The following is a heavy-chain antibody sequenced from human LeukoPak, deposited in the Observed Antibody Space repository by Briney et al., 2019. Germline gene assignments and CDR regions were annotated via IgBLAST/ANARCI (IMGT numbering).Heavy chain of an antibody. CDR1: GYSFTSYW. V-gene: IGHV5-51*01. CDR3: ARLSYYDSSGYYPHYFDY. J-gene: IGHJ4*02. D-gene: IGHD3-22*01. Sequence: GESLKISCKGSGYSFTSYWIGWVRQMPGKGLEWMGIIYPGDSDTRYSPSFQGQVTISADKSIGTAYLQWSSLKASDTAMYYCARLSYYDSSGYYPHYFDYWGQGTLVTVSS. CDR2: IYPGDSDT.